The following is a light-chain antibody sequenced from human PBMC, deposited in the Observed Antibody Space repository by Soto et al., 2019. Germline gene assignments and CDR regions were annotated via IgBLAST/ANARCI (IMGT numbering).Light chain of an antibody. V-gene: IGLV1-40*01. CDR3: QSYDSSLSGYV. J-gene: IGLJ1*01. Sequence: QSVLTQPPSVSGAPGQRVTFSCTGSSSNIGAGYDVHWYQQLPGTAPKLLIYGNSNRPSGVPDRFSGSKSGTSASLAITGLKAEDEADYYCQSYDSSLSGYVFGTGTKVTVL. CDR1: SSNIGAGYD. CDR2: GNS.